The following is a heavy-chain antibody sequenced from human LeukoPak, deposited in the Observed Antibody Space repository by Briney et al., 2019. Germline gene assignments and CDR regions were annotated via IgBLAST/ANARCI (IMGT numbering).Heavy chain of an antibody. D-gene: IGHD3-10*01. CDR1: GYSFTGYY. V-gene: IGHV1-2*02. J-gene: IGHJ4*02. CDR2: INPDSGDT. CDR3: ARDTPRYGSGSYTPPFDY. Sequence: ASVTVSCKASGYSFTGYYIHWVRQAPGQGLEWMGWINPDSGDTEYSQRFQGRITLTSDTSVTTAYMELRSLRSDDTAVYYCARDTPRYGSGSYTPPFDYWGQGTLVTVSS.